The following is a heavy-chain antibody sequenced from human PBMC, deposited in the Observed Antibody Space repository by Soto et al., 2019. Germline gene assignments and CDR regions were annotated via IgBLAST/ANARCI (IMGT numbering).Heavy chain of an antibody. Sequence: GGSLRLSCAASGFTFSSYGMHWVRQAPGKGLEWVAVIWYDGSNKYYADSVKGRFTISRDNSKNTLYLQMNSLRAEDTAVYYCARDRDYYGSGSYYNVADYYYYYGMDVWGQGTTVTVSS. D-gene: IGHD3-10*01. V-gene: IGHV3-33*01. CDR2: IWYDGSNK. CDR1: GFTFSSYG. CDR3: ARDRDYYGSGSYYNVADYYYYYGMDV. J-gene: IGHJ6*02.